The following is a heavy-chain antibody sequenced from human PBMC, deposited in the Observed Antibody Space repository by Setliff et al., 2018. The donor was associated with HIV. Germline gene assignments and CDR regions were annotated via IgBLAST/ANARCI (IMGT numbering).Heavy chain of an antibody. J-gene: IGHJ4*02. CDR1: GGSVNIFY. CDR3: ARLRTPTVTAPFEY. V-gene: IGHV4-59*08. CDR2: IHYSGST. Sequence: SETLSLTCTVSGGSVNIFYWSWIRQPPGKGLEWLGYIHYSGSTYYNPSLKSRVTMSLDTSKNQFSLKLTSVTAADTAVYFCARLRTPTVTAPFEYWGQGTLVTVSS. D-gene: IGHD4-4*01.